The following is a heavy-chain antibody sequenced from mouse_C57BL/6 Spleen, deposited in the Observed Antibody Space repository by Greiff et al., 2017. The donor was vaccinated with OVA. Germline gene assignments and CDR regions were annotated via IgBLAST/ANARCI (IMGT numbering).Heavy chain of an antibody. D-gene: IGHD2-1*01. CDR2: IYPRSGNT. V-gene: IGHV1-81*01. Sequence: VQLVESGAELARPGASVKLSCKASGYTFTSYGISWVKQRTGQGLEWIGEIYPRSGNTYYNEKFKGKATLTADKSSSTAYMELRSLTSEDSAVYFCARSDYGNLYAMDYWGQGTSVTVSS. J-gene: IGHJ4*01. CDR3: ARSDYGNLYAMDY. CDR1: GYTFTSYG.